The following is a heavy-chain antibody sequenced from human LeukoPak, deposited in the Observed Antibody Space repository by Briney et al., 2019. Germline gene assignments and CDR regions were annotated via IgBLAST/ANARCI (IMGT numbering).Heavy chain of an antibody. CDR3: AYTNNLKY. CDR1: GFTFSSYA. J-gene: IGHJ4*02. D-gene: IGHD3-16*01. Sequence: GGSLRLSCAASGFTFSSYAMSWVRQAPGKGLEWVSYINSISGEIWYADSVKGRFTISRDDAKNSLYLQMNSLRAEDTAVYYCAYTNNLKYWGQGTLVTVSS. CDR2: INSISGEI. V-gene: IGHV3-48*01.